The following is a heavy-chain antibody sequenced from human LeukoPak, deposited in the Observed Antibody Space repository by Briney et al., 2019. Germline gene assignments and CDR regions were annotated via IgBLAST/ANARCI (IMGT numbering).Heavy chain of an antibody. D-gene: IGHD3-10*01. J-gene: IGHJ6*02. CDR1: GFTFSNYA. CDR2: ISDSGGST. Sequence: GGSLRLSCAASGFTFSNYAMRGVRQAPGKGLEWVSTISDSGGSTYYADSVKGRFTISRDNYKNTLYLQMDSLRAEDAAIYYCAKVPYSDYGSGRPPFMDVWGQGTTVAVSS. CDR3: AKVPYSDYGSGRPPFMDV. V-gene: IGHV3-23*01.